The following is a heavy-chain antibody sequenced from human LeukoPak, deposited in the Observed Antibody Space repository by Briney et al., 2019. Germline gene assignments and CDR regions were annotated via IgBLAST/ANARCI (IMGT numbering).Heavy chain of an antibody. CDR2: VYHSGST. Sequence: SETMSVTCTVSGYSLSSGYYGGCIRQPPGKGLEWFGSVYHSGSTYYNPSLKSRVTISVDTSKNQFSLKLSSVTAADTAVYYCARDCSSTSCYTFGFDYWGQGTLVTVSS. V-gene: IGHV4-38-2*02. J-gene: IGHJ4*02. CDR3: ARDCSSTSCYTFGFDY. CDR1: GYSLSSGYY. D-gene: IGHD2-2*02.